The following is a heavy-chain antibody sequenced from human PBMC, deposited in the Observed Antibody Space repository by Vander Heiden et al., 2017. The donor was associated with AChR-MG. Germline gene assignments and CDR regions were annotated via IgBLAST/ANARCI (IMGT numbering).Heavy chain of an antibody. CDR2: IKSKTDGGTT. J-gene: IGHJ4*02. CDR1: GFTFSKAW. D-gene: IGHD1-26*01. CDR3: TTEWELAAELDY. V-gene: IGHV3-15*01. Sequence: EVQLVESGGGLVKPGGSLRLSCAASGFTFSKAWMGWVRQAPGKGLEWVGRIKSKTDGGTTDYSAPVKGRFTISRDDSKNTLYLQMNSLKTEDTAVYYCTTEWELAAELDYWGQGNLVTVSS.